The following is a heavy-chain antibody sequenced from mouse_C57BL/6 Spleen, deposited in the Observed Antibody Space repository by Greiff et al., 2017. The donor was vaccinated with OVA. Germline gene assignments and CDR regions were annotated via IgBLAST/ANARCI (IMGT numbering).Heavy chain of an antibody. CDR3: ARDSAITSMDY. CDR2: ISDGGSYT. V-gene: IGHV5-4*01. J-gene: IGHJ4*01. CDR1: GFTFSSYA. Sequence: EVKLMESGGGLVKPGGSLKLSCAASGFTFSSYAMSWVRQTPEKRLEWVATISDGGSYTYYPDNVKGRFTISRDNAKNNLYLQMRHLKSEDTAMYYCARDSAITSMDYWGQGTSVTVSS. D-gene: IGHD1-1*01.